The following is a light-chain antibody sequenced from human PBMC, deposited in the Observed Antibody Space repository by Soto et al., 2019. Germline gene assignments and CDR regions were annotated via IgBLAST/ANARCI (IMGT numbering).Light chain of an antibody. V-gene: IGKV1-5*03. CDR1: QTIGTC. Sequence: DIQMTHAPSTLSASVGDTVTITCRASQTIGTCLAWYQQKPAKAPKLLIYKASTLESGVPSRFSGRGSGTEFPLPISSLQADDFATYYCQQYNYLSPFGGGSKVEIK. CDR2: KAS. J-gene: IGKJ4*01. CDR3: QQYNYLSP.